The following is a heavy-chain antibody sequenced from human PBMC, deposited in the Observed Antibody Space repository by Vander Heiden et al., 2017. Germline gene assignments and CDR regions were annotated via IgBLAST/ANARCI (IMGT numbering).Heavy chain of an antibody. J-gene: IGHJ4*02. CDR1: GFTFSSYG. CDR3: ARDYDSSGYYFPPSDY. CDR2: IWYDGSNK. D-gene: IGHD3-22*01. Sequence: QVQLVESGGGVVQPGRSLRLSCAASGFTFSSYGMHWVRQAPGKGLGWVAVIWYDGSNKYYADSVKGRFTISRDNSKNTLYLQMNSLRAEDTAVYYCARDYDSSGYYFPPSDYWGQGTLVTVSS. V-gene: IGHV3-33*01.